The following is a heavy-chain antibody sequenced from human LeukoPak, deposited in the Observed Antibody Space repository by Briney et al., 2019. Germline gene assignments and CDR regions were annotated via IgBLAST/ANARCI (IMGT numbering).Heavy chain of an antibody. CDR3: ARDWAHYYDSSGYSVY. D-gene: IGHD3-22*01. V-gene: IGHV3-30-3*01. J-gene: IGHJ4*02. CDR1: GFTFSSYA. CDR2: ISYDGSNK. Sequence: PGGSLRLSCAASGFTFSSYAMHWVRQASGKGLEWVAVISYDGSNKYYADSVKGRFTISRDNSKNTLYLQMNSLRAEDTAVYYCARDWAHYYDSSGYSVYWGQGTLVTVSS.